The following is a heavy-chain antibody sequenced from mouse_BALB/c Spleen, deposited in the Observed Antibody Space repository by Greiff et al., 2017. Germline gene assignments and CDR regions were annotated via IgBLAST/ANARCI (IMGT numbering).Heavy chain of an antibody. CDR1: GFTFTDYY. Sequence: EVQGVESGGGLVQPGGSLRLSCATSGFTFTDYYMSWVRQPPGKALEWLGFIRNKANGYTTEYSASVKGRFTISRDNSQSILYLQMNTLRAEDSATYYCARGGNYAMDYWGQGTSVTVSS. CDR3: ARGGNYAMDY. V-gene: IGHV7-3*02. CDR2: IRNKANGYTT. J-gene: IGHJ4*01.